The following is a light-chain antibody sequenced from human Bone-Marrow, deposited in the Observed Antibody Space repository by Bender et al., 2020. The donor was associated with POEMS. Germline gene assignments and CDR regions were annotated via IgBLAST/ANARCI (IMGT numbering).Light chain of an antibody. CDR1: SSDVGGYNL. CDR2: EGN. J-gene: IGLJ3*02. V-gene: IGLV2-14*02. CDR3: VAWDASLNGWV. Sequence: QSALTQPASVSGSPGQSITISCTGTSSDVGGYNLVSWYQQHPGKAPKLMIYEGNKRPSGIPDRFSGSKSGTSASLAITGLQSDDEAIYFCVAWDASLNGWVFGGGTKLTVL.